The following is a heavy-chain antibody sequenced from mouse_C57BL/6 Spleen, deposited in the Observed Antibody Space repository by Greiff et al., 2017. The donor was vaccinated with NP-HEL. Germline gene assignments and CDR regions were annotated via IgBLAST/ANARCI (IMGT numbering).Heavy chain of an antibody. CDR3: ARYVLDV. CDR1: GYSFTGYY. V-gene: IGHV1-42*01. J-gene: IGHJ1*03. Sequence: VQLKESGPELVKPGASVKISCKASGYSFTGYYMNWVKQSPEKSLEWIGEINPSTGGTTYNQKFKAKATLTVDKSSSTAYMQLKSLTSEDSAVYYCARYVLDVWGTGTTVTVSS. CDR2: INPSTGGT.